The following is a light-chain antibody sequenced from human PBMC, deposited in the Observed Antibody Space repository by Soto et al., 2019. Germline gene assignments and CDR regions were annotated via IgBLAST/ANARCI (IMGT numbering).Light chain of an antibody. CDR3: TSYVGNDIWV. CDR2: EVT. V-gene: IGLV2-8*01. CDR1: SSDVGAYQY. Sequence: QSALTQPPSASGSPGQSVTISCTGTSSDVGAYQYVSWYQQYQGKAPKLMIYEVTKRPSGVPDRFSGSKSGNTASLTVSGLQAEDEADYYCTSYVGNDIWVFGGGTKLTVL. J-gene: IGLJ3*02.